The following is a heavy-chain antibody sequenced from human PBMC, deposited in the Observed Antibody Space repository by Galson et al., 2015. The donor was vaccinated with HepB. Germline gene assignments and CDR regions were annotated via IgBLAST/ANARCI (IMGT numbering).Heavy chain of an antibody. V-gene: IGHV1-46*01. CDR3: ASLWGGHSSSSVFDGMDV. CDR1: GYTFTSYY. CDR2: INPSGGST. D-gene: IGHD6-6*01. J-gene: IGHJ6*02. Sequence: SVKVSCKASGYTFTSYYMHWVRQAPGQGLEWMGIINPSGGSTSYAQKFQGRVTMTRDTSTSTVYMELSSLRSEDTAVYYCASLWGGHSSSSVFDGMDVWGQGTTVTVSS.